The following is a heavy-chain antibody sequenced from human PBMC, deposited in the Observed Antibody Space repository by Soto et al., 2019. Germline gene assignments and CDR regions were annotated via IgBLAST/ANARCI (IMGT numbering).Heavy chain of an antibody. CDR2: ISSSSSTI. V-gene: IGHV3-48*01. Sequence: PGGSLRLSCAASGFTFSSYSMNWVRQAPGKGLEWVSYISSSSSTIYYADSVKGRFTISRDNAKNSLYLQMNSLRAEDTAVYYCARDRRLKRYCSGGSCAATPTWFDPWGQGTLVTAPQ. D-gene: IGHD2-15*01. CDR3: ARDRRLKRYCSGGSCAATPTWFDP. J-gene: IGHJ5*02. CDR1: GFTFSSYS.